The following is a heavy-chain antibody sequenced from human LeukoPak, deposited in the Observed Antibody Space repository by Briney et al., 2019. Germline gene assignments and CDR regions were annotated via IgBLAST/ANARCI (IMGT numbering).Heavy chain of an antibody. J-gene: IGHJ4*02. CDR2: ISWDGGST. Sequence: RGSLRLSCAASGFTFDDYAMHWVRQAPGKGLEWVSLISWDGGSTYYADSVKGRFTISRDNSKNSLYLQMNSLRAEDTALYYCAKPYYYGSGPGSYYYYFDYWGQGTLVTVSS. D-gene: IGHD3-10*01. CDR3: AKPYYYGSGPGSYYYYFDY. V-gene: IGHV3-43D*03. CDR1: GFTFDDYA.